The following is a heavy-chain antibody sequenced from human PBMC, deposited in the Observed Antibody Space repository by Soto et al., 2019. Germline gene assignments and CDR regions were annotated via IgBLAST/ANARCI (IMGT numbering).Heavy chain of an antibody. Sequence: HMQLVQSGPEVRKPGTSVKVSCKASGFTLTNSAMQWVRQAGGQRLEWIGWIVVGSGHTNYAQKFQKRVTITRDMSTSTTYVELSSLTSEDTAVYYCAATTWMQASHYAMDVWGQGTTVTVSS. CDR2: IVVGSGHT. CDR3: AATTWMQASHYAMDV. V-gene: IGHV1-58*02. J-gene: IGHJ6*02. D-gene: IGHD5-18*01. CDR1: GFTLTNSA.